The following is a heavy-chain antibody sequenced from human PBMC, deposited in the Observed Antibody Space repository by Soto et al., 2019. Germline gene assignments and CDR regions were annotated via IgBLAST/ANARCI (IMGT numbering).Heavy chain of an antibody. CDR1: GGSISSGDYY. Sequence: SETLSLTCTVSGGSISSGDYYWSWIRQPPGKGLEWIGYIYYSGSTYYNQSLKSRVTISVDTSKNQFSLKLSSVTAADTAVYYCARVADCSGGRCYFSVDYWGQGTLVTVSS. V-gene: IGHV4-30-4*01. CDR3: ARVADCSGGRCYFSVDY. J-gene: IGHJ4*02. CDR2: IYYSGST. D-gene: IGHD2-15*01.